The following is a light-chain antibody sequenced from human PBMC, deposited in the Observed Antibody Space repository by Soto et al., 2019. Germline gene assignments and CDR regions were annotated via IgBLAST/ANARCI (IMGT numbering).Light chain of an antibody. J-gene: IGLJ1*01. V-gene: IGLV1-47*01. CDR1: NYNIGIGY. CDR2: KTN. CDR3: AAWDDSLRASV. Sequence: QSALTQPPSTSGTPGQGVTISCSGGNYNIGIGYVYSYQQLPGATPKLLIYKTNQRSAGVPDRFSASKSGTSASLAISGLRSEDEADYYCAAWDDSLRASVFGSGTKVTVL.